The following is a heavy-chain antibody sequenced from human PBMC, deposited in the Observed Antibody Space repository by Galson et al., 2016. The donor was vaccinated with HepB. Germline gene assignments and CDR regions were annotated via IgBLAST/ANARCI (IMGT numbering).Heavy chain of an antibody. CDR1: GYSFNSYY. CDR2: IDPRGGGP. Sequence: SVKVSCKASGYSFNSYYLHWVRQAPGQGLEWMGKIDPRGGGPTYPQKFQGRVTMTSDTSTTTVYMALSSLRSDDTAVYYCARGGQLRFLQWLHFGMDVWGRGTTVTVSS. V-gene: IGHV1-46*02. D-gene: IGHD3-3*01. CDR3: ARGGQLRFLQWLHFGMDV. J-gene: IGHJ6*02.